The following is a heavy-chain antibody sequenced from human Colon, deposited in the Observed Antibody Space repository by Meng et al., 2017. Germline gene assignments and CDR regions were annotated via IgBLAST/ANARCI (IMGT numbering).Heavy chain of an antibody. Sequence: QVQLQESGPGLVKPSQTLSLTCTISNGSSHISDYYWNWIRQPPGKGPEWLGYIHSSGNTYYTPSLKSRLAMSLDTSKNQFSLRLTSVTAADTAVYYCARNPVIPDARTFDFWGQGALVTVSS. CDR1: NGSSHISDYY. CDR3: ARNPVIPDARTFDF. D-gene: IGHD2-2*01. J-gene: IGHJ4*02. CDR2: IHSSGNT. V-gene: IGHV4-30-4*01.